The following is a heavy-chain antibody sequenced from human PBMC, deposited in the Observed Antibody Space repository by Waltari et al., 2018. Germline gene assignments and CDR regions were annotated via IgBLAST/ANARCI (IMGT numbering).Heavy chain of an antibody. CDR2: INHSGST. CDR3: ARVRYANYGMDV. Sequence: QVQLQQWGAGLLKPSETLSLTCAVYGGSFSRYYLSWLRQPPGKGLEWIGEINHSGSTNYNPSLKSRVTISVDTSKNQFSLKLSSVTAADTAVYYCARVRYANYGMDVWGQVTTVTVSS. D-gene: IGHD2-8*01. J-gene: IGHJ6*02. V-gene: IGHV4-34*01. CDR1: GGSFSRYY.